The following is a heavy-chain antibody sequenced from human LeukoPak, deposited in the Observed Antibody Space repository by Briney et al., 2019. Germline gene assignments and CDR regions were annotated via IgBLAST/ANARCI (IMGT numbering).Heavy chain of an antibody. D-gene: IGHD2-8*02. CDR1: GFTFSTYG. J-gene: IGHJ4*02. V-gene: IGHV3-30*02. Sequence: GGSLRLSCAASGFTFSTYGMHWVRQAPGKGLEWVAFIRYDGSNKYYADSVKGRFTISRDNSKNTLYLQMNSLRAEDTAIYYCATYRQVLLPFESWGQGTLVTVSS. CDR3: ATYRQVLLPFES. CDR2: IRYDGSNK.